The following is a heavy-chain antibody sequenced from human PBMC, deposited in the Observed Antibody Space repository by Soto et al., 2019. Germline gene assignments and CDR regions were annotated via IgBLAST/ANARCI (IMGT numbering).Heavy chain of an antibody. CDR3: ARDRVYYYDNSRYYHFDY. Sequence: QVQLMESGGGVVQPGRCLRVSCAASGCTFSNYAMHWVRQAPGKGLEWVAVVSYDGSKQFYADSVEGRFTISRDSSKSTLYLHMDNLRDEDTAVYYSARDRVYYYDNSRYYHFDYWGQGTLVTVSS. CDR2: VSYDGSKQ. CDR1: GCTFSNYA. D-gene: IGHD3-22*01. J-gene: IGHJ4*02. V-gene: IGHV3-30-3*01.